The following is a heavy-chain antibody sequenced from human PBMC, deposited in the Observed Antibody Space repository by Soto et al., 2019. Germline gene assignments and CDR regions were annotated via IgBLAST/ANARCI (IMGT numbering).Heavy chain of an antibody. V-gene: IGHV1-69*12. J-gene: IGHJ5*02. CDR1: XXTFXXYA. CDR3: XXXXXXXXXXXXXFXX. Sequence: QVQLVQSGAEVKKPGSSVKVSCKASXXTFXXYAISWVRQXPGQGLXWMGGIIPIFGTANYAQKFQGRVTITADESTSTAYMELSSLRSEDTAVXYXXXXXXXXXXXXXXFXXWGQGTLVTVSS. CDR2: IIPIFGTA.